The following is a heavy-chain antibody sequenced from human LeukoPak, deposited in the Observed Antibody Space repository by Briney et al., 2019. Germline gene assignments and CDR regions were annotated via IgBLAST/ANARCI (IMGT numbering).Heavy chain of an antibody. CDR2: ISGSGGST. CDR1: GFTFSSYA. Sequence: PGGSLRLSCAASGFTFSSYAMSWVRQAPGKGLEWVSAISGSGGSTYYADSVKGRFTISGDNSKNSLYLQMNSLRAEDTALYYCAKDALSYYDSSGFRWFDPWGQGTLVTVSS. V-gene: IGHV3-23*01. D-gene: IGHD3-22*01. CDR3: AKDALSYYDSSGFRWFDP. J-gene: IGHJ5*02.